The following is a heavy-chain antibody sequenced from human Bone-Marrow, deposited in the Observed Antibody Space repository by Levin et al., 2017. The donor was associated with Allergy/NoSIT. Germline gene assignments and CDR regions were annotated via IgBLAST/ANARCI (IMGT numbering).Heavy chain of an antibody. CDR2: INTDDSGT. J-gene: IGHJ6*02. CDR1: GFTFSNDW. V-gene: IGHV3-74*01. Sequence: GESLKISCATSGFTFSNDWMHWVRQAPGKGLVWVSHINTDDSGTTYADSVKGRFIISRDNAKNTLYLQMNSLRAEDTAVYYCGRDRKYGMDVWGLGTTVTVSS. CDR3: GRDRKYGMDV.